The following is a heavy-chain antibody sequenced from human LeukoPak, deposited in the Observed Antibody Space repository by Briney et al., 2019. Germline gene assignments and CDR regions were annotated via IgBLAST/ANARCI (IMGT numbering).Heavy chain of an antibody. D-gene: IGHD5-18*01. Sequence: GGSLSLYCAASGFTISNNGLHWVRQDPGKGLVGGAVIWYDGSNKYYADSVKGRFTISRDTSKNKLYLQMNSLTAEDTAVYYCAGRDTAMVNFEYWGQGTLVTVSS. CDR1: GFTISNNG. CDR3: AGRDTAMVNFEY. V-gene: IGHV3-33*01. CDR2: IWYDGSNK. J-gene: IGHJ4*02.